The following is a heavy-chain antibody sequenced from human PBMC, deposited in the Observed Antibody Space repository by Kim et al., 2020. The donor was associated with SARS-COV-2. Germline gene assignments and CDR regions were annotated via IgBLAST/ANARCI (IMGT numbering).Heavy chain of an antibody. CDR2: IKQDGSEK. J-gene: IGHJ4*02. CDR3: ARDGPRAY. V-gene: IGHV3-7*03. Sequence: GSLRLSCAASGFTFSGYWMSWVRQAPGKGLEWVANIKQDGSEKYYVDSVKGRFTISRDNAKNSLYLQMNILRAEDTAVYYCARDGPRAYWGQGTLVTVS. CDR1: GFTFSGYW.